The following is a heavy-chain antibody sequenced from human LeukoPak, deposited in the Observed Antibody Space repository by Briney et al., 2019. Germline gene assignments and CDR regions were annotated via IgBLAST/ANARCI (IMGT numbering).Heavy chain of an antibody. CDR2: IYYSGST. CDR3: ARLKYYYYMDV. Sequence: SETLSLTCTVSGGSISSSSYYWGWLRQPPGKGLEWIGSIYYSGSTYYNPSLKSRVTISVDTSKNQFSLKLSSVTAADTAVYYCARLKYYYYMDVWGKGTTVTVSS. J-gene: IGHJ6*03. V-gene: IGHV4-39*01. CDR1: GGSISSSSYY.